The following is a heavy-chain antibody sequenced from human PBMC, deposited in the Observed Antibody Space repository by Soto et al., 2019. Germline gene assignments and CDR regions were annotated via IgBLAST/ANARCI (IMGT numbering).Heavy chain of an antibody. J-gene: IGHJ4*02. CDR2: IGTTGDT. D-gene: IGHD3-22*01. CDR1: GFTFSSYD. V-gene: IGHV3-13*04. Sequence: GSLLLSCSASGFTFSSYDMHWVRQGTGKGLEWVSAIGTTGDTYYAGSVKGRFTISRENAKNSLYLRMNSLRAGDTAIYFCARAIGPTLFDYWGQGTLVTVSS. CDR3: ARAIGPTLFDY.